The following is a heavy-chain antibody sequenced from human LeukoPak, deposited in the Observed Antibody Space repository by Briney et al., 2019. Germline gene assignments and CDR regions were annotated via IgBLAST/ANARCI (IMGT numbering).Heavy chain of an antibody. J-gene: IGHJ3*02. CDR1: GFTFSSYG. CDR3: ARDWFGGAFDI. D-gene: IGHD3-10*01. CDR2: IYSGGTT. V-gene: IGHV3-66*01. Sequence: QPGGSLRLSCAASGFTFSSYGMHWVRQAPGKGLEWVSVIYSGGTTNYADSVKGRFTISRDNSKNTLYLQMNSLRAEDTAVYYCARDWFGGAFDIWGQGTMVTVSS.